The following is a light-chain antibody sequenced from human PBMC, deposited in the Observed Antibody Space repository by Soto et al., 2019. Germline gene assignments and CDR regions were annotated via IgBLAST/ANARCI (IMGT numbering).Light chain of an antibody. V-gene: IGKV1-5*01. CDR1: QSLSTG. CDR2: EAS. CDR3: QQYDTCCT. J-gene: IGKJ1*01. Sequence: IRMTQSPSSLSASTGDRVTITCRASQSLSTGLAWYQQKPGKAPKLLIYEASSLQSGVPSRFSGSGSGTGFTLNISSLQPDDFATYYCQQYDTCCTFGQGTKVDIK.